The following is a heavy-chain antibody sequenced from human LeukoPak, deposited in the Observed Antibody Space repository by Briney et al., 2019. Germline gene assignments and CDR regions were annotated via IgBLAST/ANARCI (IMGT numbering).Heavy chain of an antibody. V-gene: IGHV3-20*04. CDR3: ARAESAAAGTSFDY. Sequence: GGSLRLSCAASGFTFDDYGMSWVRQAPGKGLEWVSGINWNGGSTGYAGSVKGRFTISRDNAKNSLYLQMNSLRAEDTALYYCARAESAAAGTSFDYWGQGTLVTVSS. D-gene: IGHD6-13*01. CDR1: GFTFDDYG. CDR2: INWNGGST. J-gene: IGHJ4*02.